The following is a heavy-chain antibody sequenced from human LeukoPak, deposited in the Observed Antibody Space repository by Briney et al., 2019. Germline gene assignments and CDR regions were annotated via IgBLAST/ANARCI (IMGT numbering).Heavy chain of an antibody. J-gene: IGHJ5*02. CDR2: ISPNSGGT. D-gene: IGHD2-15*01. Sequence: EASVKVSSKASRYTLTAYYIYSVRQAPGQGLEWMGRISPNSGGTYYAQNFQGRVTMTRDTSISTAYMELSRLRSDDTAVYYCARGYCSGGTCYLVENWLDPWGQGTLVTVSS. CDR1: RYTLTAYY. CDR3: ARGYCSGGTCYLVENWLDP. V-gene: IGHV1-2*06.